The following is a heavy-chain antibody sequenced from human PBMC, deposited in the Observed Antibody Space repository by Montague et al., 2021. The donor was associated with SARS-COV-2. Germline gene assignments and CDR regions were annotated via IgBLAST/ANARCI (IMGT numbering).Heavy chain of an antibody. D-gene: IGHD2-15*01. J-gene: IGHJ3*02. CDR1: GFSLSTSGVG. CDR2: XYWDDDK. CDR3: AHRRGLLLSDAIDI. Sequence: PVLVKPTKTLTLTCTFSGFSLSTSGVGVGWIRQPPGKALEWLALXYWDDDKRYSPSLKSRLTITKDTSKNQVVLTMTNMDPVDTATYYCAHRRGLLLSDAIDIWGQGTMVTVSS. V-gene: IGHV2-5*02.